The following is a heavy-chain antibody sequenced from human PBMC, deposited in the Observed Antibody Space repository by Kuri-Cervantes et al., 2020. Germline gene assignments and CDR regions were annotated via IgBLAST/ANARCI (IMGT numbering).Heavy chain of an antibody. CDR3: ARDPCGGDCTYYFDY. V-gene: IGHV3-48*01. D-gene: IGHD2-21*02. CDR2: ISSSSSTI. Sequence: GGSLRLSCAASGFTFSSYSMNWVRQAPGKGLEWVSYISSSSSTIYYADSVKGRFTISRDNAKNSLYLQMNSLRAEDTAVYYCARDPCGGDCTYYFDYWGQRTLVTVS. J-gene: IGHJ4*02. CDR1: GFTFSSYS.